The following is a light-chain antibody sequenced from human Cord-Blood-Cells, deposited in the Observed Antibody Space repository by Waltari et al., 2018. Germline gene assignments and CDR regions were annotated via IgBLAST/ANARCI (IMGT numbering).Light chain of an antibody. CDR2: DVS. V-gene: IGLV2-14*01. J-gene: IGLJ2*01. CDR3: SSYAGTYVV. CDR1: SSDVGGYNY. Sequence: QSALTQPASVSGSPGQSITISCNGTSSDVGGYNYVSWYQQHPGKAPKLMIYDVSKRPSGVSNRFSGSKSGNTASLTISGLQAEDEADYYCSSYAGTYVVFGGGTKLTVL.